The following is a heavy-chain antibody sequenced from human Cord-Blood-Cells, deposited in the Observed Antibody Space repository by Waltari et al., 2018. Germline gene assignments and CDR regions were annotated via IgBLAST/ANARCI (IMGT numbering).Heavy chain of an antibody. J-gene: IGHJ4*02. Sequence: QVQLVESGGGVVQPGRSLRLSCAASGFTFRSYALHWVRQAPGKGLEWVAVISYDGSNKYYADSVKGRFTISRDNSKNTLYLQMNSLRAEDTAVYYCAREIEYSSSYDYWGQGTLVTVSS. V-gene: IGHV3-30-3*01. CDR1: GFTFRSYA. CDR2: ISYDGSNK. D-gene: IGHD6-13*01. CDR3: AREIEYSSSYDY.